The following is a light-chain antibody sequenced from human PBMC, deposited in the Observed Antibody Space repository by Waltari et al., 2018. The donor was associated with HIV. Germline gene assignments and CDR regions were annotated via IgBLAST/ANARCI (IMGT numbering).Light chain of an antibody. V-gene: IGLV2-23*01. CDR2: EGT. CDR1: SSDVGSYNL. J-gene: IGLJ2*01. CDR3: CSYAVSTTVL. Sequence: QSALTQPASVSGSPGQSITISCTGTSSDVGSYNLVSWYQQHPGKAPKLMVYEGTKRPSGVSNRFSDSKSGNPASRTVSELQAEDEADYYCCSYAVSTTVLVGGGTKLTVL.